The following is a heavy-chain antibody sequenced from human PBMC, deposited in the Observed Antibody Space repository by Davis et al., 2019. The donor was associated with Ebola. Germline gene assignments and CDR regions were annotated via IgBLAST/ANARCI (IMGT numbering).Heavy chain of an antibody. J-gene: IGHJ6*02. CDR3: ARDRSYYGMDV. V-gene: IGHV3-53*01. Sequence: GESLKISCAASGFTVSSNYMSWVRQAPGKGLEWVSVIYSGGSTYYADSVKGRFTISRDNSKNTLYPQMNSLRAEDTAVYYCARDRSYYGMDVWGQGTTVTVSS. CDR2: IYSGGST. CDR1: GFTVSSNY.